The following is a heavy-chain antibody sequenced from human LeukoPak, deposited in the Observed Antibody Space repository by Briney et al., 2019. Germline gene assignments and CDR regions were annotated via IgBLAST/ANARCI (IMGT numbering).Heavy chain of an antibody. Sequence: GGSLRLSCAASGFNFNNYGMHWVRQAPGKGPEWVSFIRYDGGEEYYTESVRGRFTISRDNNKDIVYLQMNSLRVEDTAVYYCARTAVGALDYWGQGTLVTVSS. V-gene: IGHV3-30*02. CDR2: IRYDGGEE. J-gene: IGHJ4*02. D-gene: IGHD1-26*01. CDR3: ARTAVGALDY. CDR1: GFNFNNYG.